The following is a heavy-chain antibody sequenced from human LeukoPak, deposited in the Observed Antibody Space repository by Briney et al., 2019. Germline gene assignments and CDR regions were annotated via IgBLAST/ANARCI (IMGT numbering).Heavy chain of an antibody. Sequence: ASVKVSCKASGGTFSSYSMNWVRQAPGKGLEWVSSISSSSSYIYYADSVKGRFTISRDNAKNSLYLQMNSLRAEDTAVYYCARDDGGYCSSTSCYLAYWGQGTLVTVSS. V-gene: IGHV3-21*01. CDR2: ISSSSSYI. J-gene: IGHJ4*02. CDR1: GGTFSSYS. CDR3: ARDDGGYCSSTSCYLAY. D-gene: IGHD2-2*01.